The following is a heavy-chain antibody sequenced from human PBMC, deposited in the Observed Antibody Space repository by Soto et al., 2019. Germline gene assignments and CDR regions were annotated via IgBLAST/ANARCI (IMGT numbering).Heavy chain of an antibody. J-gene: IGHJ4*02. D-gene: IGHD3-22*01. V-gene: IGHV3-30-3*01. CDR1: GFTFSNYA. CDR3: ATYYYDTSGYRGHLDY. CDR2: ISDDGSNK. Sequence: PGGSLRLSCVASGFTFSNYAMQWVRQAPGKGPEWVAVISDDGSNKYYADSVKGRFTISRDNSKNTLFLQMDSLRVEDTAVYYCATYYYDTSGYRGHLDYWGQGTLVTVSS.